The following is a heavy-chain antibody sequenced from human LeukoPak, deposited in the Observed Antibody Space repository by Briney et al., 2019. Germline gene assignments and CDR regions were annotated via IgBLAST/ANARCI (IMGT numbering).Heavy chain of an antibody. CDR1: GFSLSTSGVG. Sequence: VSGPTLVNPTQTLTLTCTFSGFSLSTSGVGVGWIRQPPGKALEWLALIYWDDDKRYSPSLKSRLTITKDTSKNQVVLTMTNMDPVDTATYYCAHRPRDGYGIGYYFDYWGRGTLVTVSS. CDR2: IYWDDDK. D-gene: IGHD5-18*01. CDR3: AHRPRDGYGIGYYFDY. V-gene: IGHV2-5*02. J-gene: IGHJ4*02.